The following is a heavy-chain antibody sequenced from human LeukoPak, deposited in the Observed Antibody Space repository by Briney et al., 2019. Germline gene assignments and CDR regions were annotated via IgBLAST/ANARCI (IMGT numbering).Heavy chain of an antibody. CDR1: GFTFSSYE. D-gene: IGHD3-22*01. CDR2: ISSSGSTI. J-gene: IGHJ3*01. CDR3: ARVPRDDYYDSSGWIGL. V-gene: IGHV3-48*03. Sequence: RSGGSLRLSCAASGFTFSSYEMNWVRQAPGKGLEWVPYISSSGSTIYYADSVKGRFTISRDNAKNSLYLRMNSLRAEDTAVYYCARVPRDDYYDSSGWIGLWGQGTMVTVSS.